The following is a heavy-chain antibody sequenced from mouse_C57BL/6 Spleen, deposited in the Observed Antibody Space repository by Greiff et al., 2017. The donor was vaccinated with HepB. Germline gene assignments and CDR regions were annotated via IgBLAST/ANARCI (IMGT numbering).Heavy chain of an antibody. Sequence: QVQLQQSGPELVKPGASVKISCKASGYAFSSSWMNWVKQRPGKGLEWIGRIYPGDGDTNYNGKFKGKATLTADKSSSTAYMQLSSLTSEDSAVYFCARKRLLQGAMDYWGQGTSVTVSS. CDR2: IYPGDGDT. D-gene: IGHD3-2*02. CDR1: GYAFSSSW. V-gene: IGHV1-82*01. J-gene: IGHJ4*01. CDR3: ARKRLLQGAMDY.